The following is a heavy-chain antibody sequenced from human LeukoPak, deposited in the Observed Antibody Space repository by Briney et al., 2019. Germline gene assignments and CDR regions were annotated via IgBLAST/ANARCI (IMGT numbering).Heavy chain of an antibody. CDR3: ATRYSSGWYYFDY. Sequence: SVKVSCKASGGTFSSYTIGWVRQAPGQGLEWMGRTIPILGIANYAQKFQGRVTITADKSTSTAYMELSSLRSEDTAVYYCATRYSSGWYYFDYWGQGTLVTVSS. CDR1: GGTFSSYT. J-gene: IGHJ4*02. V-gene: IGHV1-69*02. D-gene: IGHD6-19*01. CDR2: TIPILGIA.